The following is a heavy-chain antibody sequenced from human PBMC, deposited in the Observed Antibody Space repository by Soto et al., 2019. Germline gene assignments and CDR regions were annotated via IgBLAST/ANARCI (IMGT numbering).Heavy chain of an antibody. CDR2: MYHNGGS. CDR1: GASISSRTW. J-gene: IGHJ4*02. D-gene: IGHD2-21*01. V-gene: IGHV4-4*02. Sequence: QVQLQESGPGLVKPSETLSLTCAVSGASISSRTWWTWVRQSPGKGLEWIGEMYHNGGSNYNPSLKRRVAISTDTSKNQFSLTLPSVTAAATAMYYCTCCGHDYKIDNWGQGSLVTVSS. CDR3: TCCGHDYKIDN.